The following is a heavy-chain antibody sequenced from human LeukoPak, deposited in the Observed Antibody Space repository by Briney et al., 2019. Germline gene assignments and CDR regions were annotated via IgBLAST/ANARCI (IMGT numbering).Heavy chain of an antibody. CDR1: GYSFTSYW. CDR3: ARLTVWGSRGRTQAVAGTHFDY. Sequence: GESLKISCKGSGYSFTSYWIGWVRQMPGKGLEWMGIIYPGDSDTRYSPSFQGQVTISADKSISTAYLQWSSLKASDTAMYYCARLTVWGSRGRTQAVAGTHFDYWGQGTLVTVSS. CDR2: IYPGDSDT. V-gene: IGHV5-51*01. D-gene: IGHD6-19*01. J-gene: IGHJ4*02.